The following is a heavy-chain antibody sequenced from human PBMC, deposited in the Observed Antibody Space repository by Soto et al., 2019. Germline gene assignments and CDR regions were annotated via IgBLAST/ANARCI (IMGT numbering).Heavy chain of an antibody. Sequence: SVTLSLTCTVSGGSISSYYWSWIRQPPGKGLEWIGYIYYSGSTNYNPSLKSRVTISVDTSKNQFSLKLSSVTAADTAVYYCARGPPRLGAFDIWGQGTMVTVSS. CDR1: GGSISSYY. J-gene: IGHJ3*02. V-gene: IGHV4-59*01. CDR2: IYYSGST. CDR3: ARGPPRLGAFDI. D-gene: IGHD2-21*01.